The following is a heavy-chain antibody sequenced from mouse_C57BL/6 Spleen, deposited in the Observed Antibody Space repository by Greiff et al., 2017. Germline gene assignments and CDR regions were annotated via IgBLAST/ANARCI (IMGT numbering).Heavy chain of an antibody. D-gene: IGHD1-1*01. CDR1: GFTFSDYY. Sequence: EVMLVESEGGLVQPGSSMKLSCTASGFTFSDYYMAWVRQVPEKGLEWVANINYDGSSTYYLDSLKSRFIISRDNAKNILYLQMSSLKSEDTATYYCARGHGSSWYFDVWGTVTTVTVSS. V-gene: IGHV5-16*01. CDR2: INYDGSST. J-gene: IGHJ1*03. CDR3: ARGHGSSWYFDV.